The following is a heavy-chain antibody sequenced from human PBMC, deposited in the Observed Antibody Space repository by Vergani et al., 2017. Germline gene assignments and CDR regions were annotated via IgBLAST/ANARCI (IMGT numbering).Heavy chain of an antibody. V-gene: IGHV1-69*13. CDR2: IIPIFGTA. CDR1: GYTFTSYA. D-gene: IGHD5-24*01. CDR3: ARIRRDGYKLPPGYFDL. Sequence: QVQLVQSGAEVKKPGASVKVSCKASGYTFTSYAMHWVRQAPGQRLEWMGRIIPIFGTANYAQKFQGRVTITADESTSTAYMELSSLRSEDTAVYYCARIRRDGYKLPPGYFDLWGRGTLVTVSS. J-gene: IGHJ2*01.